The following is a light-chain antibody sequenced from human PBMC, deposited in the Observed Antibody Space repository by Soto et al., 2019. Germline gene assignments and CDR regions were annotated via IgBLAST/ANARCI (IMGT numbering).Light chain of an antibody. V-gene: IGLV2-14*01. J-gene: IGLJ2*01. CDR2: EVS. CDR1: SSDIGGYNF. CDR3: ASYTGSRVV. Sequence: QSVLTQPASVSGSPGQSITISCTGTSSDIGGYNFVSWFQHHPGKAPKLLVYEVSYRPSGISNRFSGSKSGNTASLTISGLQTEDEANYYCASYTGSRVVFGGGTKLTVL.